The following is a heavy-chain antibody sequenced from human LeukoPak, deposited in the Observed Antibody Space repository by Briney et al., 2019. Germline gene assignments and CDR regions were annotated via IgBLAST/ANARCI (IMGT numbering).Heavy chain of an antibody. Sequence: SETLSLTCTVSGGSISYYYWSWIRQSPGKGLEWIGYIYYSGTTNYNPSLKSRVTISVDTSKNQFSLQLRSVTAADSAVYYCAKEDPQTRVPEGMDVWGQGTTVTVSS. D-gene: IGHD4/OR15-4a*01. CDR3: AKEDPQTRVPEGMDV. CDR2: IYYSGTT. V-gene: IGHV4-59*01. J-gene: IGHJ6*02. CDR1: GGSISYYY.